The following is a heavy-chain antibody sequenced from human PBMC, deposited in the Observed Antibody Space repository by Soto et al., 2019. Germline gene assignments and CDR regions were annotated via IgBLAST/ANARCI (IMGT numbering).Heavy chain of an antibody. Sequence: QVQLVQSGAEVKKPGASVKVSCKASGYTFTSYGIRWVRQAPGQGLEWMGWISANNGNTNYAQKLQGRVTMTTDTSTSRAYMERRSLRSDDTAVYYCARDRGSYALDYWGQGTLVTVSS. CDR3: ARDRGSYALDY. CDR2: ISANNGNT. J-gene: IGHJ4*02. V-gene: IGHV1-18*01. D-gene: IGHD1-26*01. CDR1: GYTFTSYG.